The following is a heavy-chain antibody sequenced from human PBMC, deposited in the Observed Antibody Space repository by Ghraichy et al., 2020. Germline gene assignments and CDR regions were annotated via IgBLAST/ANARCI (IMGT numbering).Heavy chain of an antibody. Sequence: GGSLRLSCVASGFTFSDYAMHWVRQAPGKGLEWVAVISYDGSNKYYADSVKGRFTISRDHSKNTLYLQMNSLRPEDTAVYYCATYKYCSGGSCFDYWGQGTLVTVSS. V-gene: IGHV3-30-3*01. D-gene: IGHD2-15*01. J-gene: IGHJ4*02. CDR1: GFTFSDYA. CDR3: ATYKYCSGGSCFDY. CDR2: ISYDGSNK.